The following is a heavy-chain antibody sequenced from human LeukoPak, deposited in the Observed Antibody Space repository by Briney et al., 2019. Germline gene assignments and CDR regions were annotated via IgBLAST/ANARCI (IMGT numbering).Heavy chain of an antibody. CDR3: AKDRVNFDY. CDR1: ELTFSSYG. J-gene: IGHJ4*02. V-gene: IGHV3-30*02. CDR2: IRYDGSNK. Sequence: GGSLRLSCAASELTFSSYGMHWVRQAPGKGLEWVAFIRYDGSNKYYADFVKGRFTISRDNSKNTVYLQMNSLRAEDTAVYYCAKDRVNFDYWGRGTLVTVSS. D-gene: IGHD2-21*01.